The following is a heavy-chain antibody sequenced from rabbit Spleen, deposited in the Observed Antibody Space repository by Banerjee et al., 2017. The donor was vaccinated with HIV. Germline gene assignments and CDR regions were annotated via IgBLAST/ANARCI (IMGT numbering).Heavy chain of an antibody. CDR3: VRDQAGDAGYGPYYFNL. CDR1: GVSFSGSSY. V-gene: IGHV1S40*01. D-gene: IGHD4-2*01. J-gene: IGHJ4*01. CDR2: IEGGSSSFT. Sequence: QSLEESGGDLVKPGASLTLTCIASGVSFSGSSYMCWVRQAPGKGLEWIACIEGGSSSFTYFASWAKGRFTISKTSSTTVTLQMTSLTAADTATYFCVRDQAGDAGYGPYYFNLWGQGTLVTVS.